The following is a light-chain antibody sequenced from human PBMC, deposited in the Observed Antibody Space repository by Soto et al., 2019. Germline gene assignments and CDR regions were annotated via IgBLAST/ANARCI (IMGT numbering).Light chain of an antibody. V-gene: IGKV3-20*01. J-gene: IGKJ4*01. CDR3: QQYGNSPLT. Sequence: EIVLTQSPGTLSLSPGERATLSCRASQSDRSTYLAWYKQKPGKTPRLLIYGASSRATGIPDRFSGSGSGTDFTLTISRLEPEDFAVYYCQQYGNSPLTFGGGTKVEIK. CDR1: QSDRSTY. CDR2: GAS.